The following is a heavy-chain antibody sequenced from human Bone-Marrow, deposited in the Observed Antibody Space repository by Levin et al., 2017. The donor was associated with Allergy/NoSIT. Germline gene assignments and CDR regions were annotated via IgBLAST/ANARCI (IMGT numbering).Heavy chain of an antibody. Sequence: GSLRLSCEASGFTFSDYYMSWIRQAPGKGLEWVSYISPTSRYSSHADYVKGRFSITRDNAKNSLFLQMNSLRADDTAVYYCASHVGGSGSYDFDYWGRGTLVTISS. J-gene: IGHJ4*02. CDR2: ISPTSRYS. CDR3: ASHVGGSGSYDFDY. CDR1: GFTFSDYY. D-gene: IGHD3-10*01. V-gene: IGHV3-11*03.